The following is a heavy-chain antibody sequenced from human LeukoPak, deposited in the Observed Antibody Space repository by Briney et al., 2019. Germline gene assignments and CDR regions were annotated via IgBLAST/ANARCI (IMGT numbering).Heavy chain of an antibody. V-gene: IGHV1-2*02. Sequence: ASVKVSCKASGYSFTVHYMHWVRHAPGQGLEWMGWINPKSGGTNYAQKLQGRVTMTTDTSTSTAYMELRSLRSDDTAVYYCARLLLPFSGSLRAFDIWGQGTMVTVSS. CDR3: ARLLLPFSGSLRAFDI. CDR1: GYSFTVHY. D-gene: IGHD1-26*01. J-gene: IGHJ3*02. CDR2: INPKSGGT.